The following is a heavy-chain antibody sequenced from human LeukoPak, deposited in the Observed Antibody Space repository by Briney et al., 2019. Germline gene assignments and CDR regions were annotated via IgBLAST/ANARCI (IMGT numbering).Heavy chain of an antibody. Sequence: GESLKISCRGSGYSFTSYWNGWVRQMPGKGLGWMGIIYPGDSDTRYSPSFQGQVTISADKSISTAYLQWSSLKTSDTAMYYCAMVPPYYYGSGSYPFDPWGQGTLVTVSS. J-gene: IGHJ5*02. CDR1: GYSFTSYW. V-gene: IGHV5-51*01. CDR3: AMVPPYYYGSGSYPFDP. CDR2: IYPGDSDT. D-gene: IGHD3-10*01.